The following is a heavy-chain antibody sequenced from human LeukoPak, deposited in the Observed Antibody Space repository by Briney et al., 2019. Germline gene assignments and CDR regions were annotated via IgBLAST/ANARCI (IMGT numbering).Heavy chain of an antibody. D-gene: IGHD1-26*01. CDR1: GGSISSYY. CDR3: ARGGATYFYYGMDV. CDR2: IYTSGST. Sequence: SETLSLTCTVSGGSISSYYWSWIRQPAGKGLEWIGRIYTSGSTNYNPSLKSRVTMSVDTSKNQFSLKLSSVTAADTAVYYCARGGATYFYYGMDVWGQGTTVTVSS. V-gene: IGHV4-4*07. J-gene: IGHJ6*02.